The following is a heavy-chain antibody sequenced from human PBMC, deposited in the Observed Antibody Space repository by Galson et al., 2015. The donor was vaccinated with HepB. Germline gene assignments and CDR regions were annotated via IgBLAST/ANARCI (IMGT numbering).Heavy chain of an antibody. Sequence: SVKVSCKASGYTFTGYYMHWVRQAPGQGLEWMGWINPNSGGTNYAQKFQGWVTMTRDTSISTAYMELSRLRSDDTAVYYCAREGFRERSADYWGQGTLVTVSS. V-gene: IGHV1-2*04. CDR1: GYTFTGYY. CDR2: INPNSGGT. CDR3: AREGFRERSADY. J-gene: IGHJ4*02. D-gene: IGHD1-26*01.